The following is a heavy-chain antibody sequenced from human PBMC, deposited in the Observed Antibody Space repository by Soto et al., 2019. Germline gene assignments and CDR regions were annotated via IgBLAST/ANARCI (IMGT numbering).Heavy chain of an antibody. CDR1: GFTFDAYG. CDR3: SRHLAYGGSAELGY. Sequence: EVQLVESGGGVVRPGGSLRLSCAASGFTFDAYGMSWVRQTPGKALEWVSGISWHGGSTGYTDSVQGRFTLSRANATKSLYLQMTSLRVEDTALYYCSRHLAYGGSAELGYWGQGTLVAVAS. D-gene: IGHD2-15*01. CDR2: ISWHGGST. V-gene: IGHV3-20*04. J-gene: IGHJ4*02.